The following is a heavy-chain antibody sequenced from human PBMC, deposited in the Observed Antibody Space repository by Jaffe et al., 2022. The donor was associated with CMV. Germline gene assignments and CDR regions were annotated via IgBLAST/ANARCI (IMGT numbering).Heavy chain of an antibody. J-gene: IGHJ5*01. CDR2: IYSGGST. CDR3: ARDPYLHILSGDS. CDR1: GFSVSNSY. D-gene: IGHD3-9*01. V-gene: IGHV3-66*01. Sequence: EVQLVESGGDLVQPGESLRLSCAASGFSVSNSYINWVRQAPGKGLEWVAVIYSGGSTYYADSVRGRFLISRDNSKNTVYLQLNNVRVDDTAVYYCARDPYLHILSGDSWGQGTLVTVSS.